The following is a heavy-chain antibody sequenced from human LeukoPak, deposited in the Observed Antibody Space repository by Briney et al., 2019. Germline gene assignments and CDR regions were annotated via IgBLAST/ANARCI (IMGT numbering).Heavy chain of an antibody. V-gene: IGHV4-39*01. D-gene: IGHD3-22*01. CDR2: IYYSGST. Sequence: SETLSLTCTVSSGSISSSSYYWGWIRQPPGKGLEWIGSIYYSGSTYYNPSLKSRVTISVDTSKNQFSLKLSSVTAADTAVYYCASQYSSSWYYYDSSGYGDYWGQGTLVTVSS. CDR3: ASQYSSSWYYYDSSGYGDY. J-gene: IGHJ4*02. CDR1: SGSISSSSYY.